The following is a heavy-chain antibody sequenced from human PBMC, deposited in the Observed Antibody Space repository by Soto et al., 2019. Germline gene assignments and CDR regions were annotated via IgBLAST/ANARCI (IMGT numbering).Heavy chain of an antibody. CDR3: VKGEYYYDSSGYYPFDY. V-gene: IGHV3-64D*06. J-gene: IGHJ4*02. Sequence: PGGSLRPSCSDSGFTFSIYAMHWIRLAPGKGLEYVSSISINGGSTHYADSVKGRFTISRDNSKNTQYLQMSSLRADDTALYYCVKGEYYYDSSGYYPFDYWGQGTLVTVSS. CDR2: ISINGGST. D-gene: IGHD3-22*01. CDR1: GFTFSIYA.